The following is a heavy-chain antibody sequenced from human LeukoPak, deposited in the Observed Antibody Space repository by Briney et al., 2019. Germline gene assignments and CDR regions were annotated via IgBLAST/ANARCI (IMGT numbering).Heavy chain of an antibody. D-gene: IGHD4-17*01. V-gene: IGHV3-15*01. Sequence: GGSLRLSCAASEFTFSSYGMHWVRQAPGKGLEWVGRIKSKTDGGTTDYAAPVKGRFTISRDDSKNTLYLQMNSLKTEDTAVYYCTTGGTVTFDYWGQGTLVTVSS. CDR1: EFTFSSYG. J-gene: IGHJ4*02. CDR3: TTGGTVTFDY. CDR2: IKSKTDGGTT.